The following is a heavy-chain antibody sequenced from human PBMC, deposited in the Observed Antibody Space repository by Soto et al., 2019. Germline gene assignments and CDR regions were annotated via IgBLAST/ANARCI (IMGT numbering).Heavy chain of an antibody. J-gene: IGHJ4*02. CDR2: ISYDGSNK. D-gene: IGHD3-22*01. V-gene: IGHV3-30*18. CDR3: AKARSSGYYPFDY. CDR1: GFTFSSYG. Sequence: GGSLRLSCAASGFTFSSYGMHWVRQAPGKGLEWVAVISYDGSNKYYADSVKGRFTISRDNSKNTLYLQMNSLRAEDTAVYYCAKARSSGYYPFDYWGQGTLVTVSS.